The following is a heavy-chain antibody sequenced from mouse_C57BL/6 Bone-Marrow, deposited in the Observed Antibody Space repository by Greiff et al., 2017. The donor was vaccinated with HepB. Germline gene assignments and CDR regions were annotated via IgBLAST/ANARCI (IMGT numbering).Heavy chain of an antibody. CDR1: GYTFTDYN. J-gene: IGHJ2*01. D-gene: IGHD1-1*01. CDR2: INPNNGGT. V-gene: IGHV1-18*01. CDR3: ARRYYGSSSFDY. Sequence: VQLKQSGPELVKPGASVKIPCKASGYTFTDYNMDWVKQSHGKSLEWIGDINPNNGGTIYNQKFKGKATLTVDKSSSTAYMELRSLTSEDTAVYYCARRYYGSSSFDYWGQGTTLTVSS.